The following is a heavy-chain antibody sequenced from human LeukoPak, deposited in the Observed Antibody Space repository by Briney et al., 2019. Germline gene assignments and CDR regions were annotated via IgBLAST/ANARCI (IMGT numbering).Heavy chain of an antibody. D-gene: IGHD6-13*01. V-gene: IGHV3-21*01. CDR2: IDITGNI. CDR1: GFISCTCS. Sequence: GGSLRLSCAAAGFISCTCSMNLVRQAPGKGLEWVSSIDITGNIYYADSVKGRFTISRDNAKNSLYLQMNRLRAEDTAVYYCASREPAGHGGQGTGVTVSS. CDR3: ASREPAGH. J-gene: IGHJ4*02.